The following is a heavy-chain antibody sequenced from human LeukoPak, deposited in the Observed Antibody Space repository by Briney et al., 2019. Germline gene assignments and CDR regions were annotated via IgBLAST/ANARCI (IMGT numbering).Heavy chain of an antibody. V-gene: IGHV3-30*04. CDR2: TSYDGTNK. CDR3: ARKSLWFKYYDS. Sequence: HPGRSLRLSCAASGFTFTSYTMHWVRQAPGKGLEWVAATSYDGTNKYYVDSVKGRFTISRDNSKNTLYLEMNSLRAEDTAVYFCARKSLWFKYYDSWGQGMLVTVPS. D-gene: IGHD3-10*01. J-gene: IGHJ4*02. CDR1: GFTFTSYT.